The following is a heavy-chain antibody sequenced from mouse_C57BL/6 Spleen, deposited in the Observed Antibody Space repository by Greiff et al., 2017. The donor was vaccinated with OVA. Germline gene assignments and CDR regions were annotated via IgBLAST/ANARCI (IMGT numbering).Heavy chain of an antibody. V-gene: IGHV5-4*01. CDR2: ISDGGSYT. CDR1: GFTFSSYA. D-gene: IGHD2-4*01. J-gene: IGHJ1*03. CDR3: ARVGDYDDWYFDV. Sequence: EVHLVESGGGLVKPGGSLKLSCAASGFTFSSYAMSWVRQTPEKRLEWVATISDGGSYTYYPDNVKGRFTISRDNAKNNLYLQMSHLKSEDTAMYYCARVGDYDDWYFDVWGTGTTVTVSS.